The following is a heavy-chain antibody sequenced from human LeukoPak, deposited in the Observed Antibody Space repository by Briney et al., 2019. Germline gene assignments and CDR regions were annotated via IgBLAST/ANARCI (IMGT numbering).Heavy chain of an antibody. D-gene: IGHD6-19*01. V-gene: IGHV3-7*03. Sequence: GGSMRLSCTASGFTFSDYWMSWVRQAPGKGLEWVANIKYDGSEKYSLDSIRGRFTITRDDAKNSLYLQMNGLTAEDTAIYYCARVGVAGFDYWGQGTLVTVSS. CDR2: IKYDGSEK. CDR3: ARVGVAGFDY. J-gene: IGHJ4*02. CDR1: GFTFSDYW.